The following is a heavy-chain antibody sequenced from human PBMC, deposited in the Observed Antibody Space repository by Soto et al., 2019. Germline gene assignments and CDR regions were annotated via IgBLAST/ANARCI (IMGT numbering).Heavy chain of an antibody. CDR2: ISGSGGST. J-gene: IGHJ5*02. CDR1: GFTFSSYA. V-gene: IGHV3-23*01. Sequence: EVQLLESGGGLVQPGGSLRLSCAASGFTFSSYAMSWVRQAPGKGPEWVSAISGSGGSTYYADSVKGRFTISRDNSKNTLYLQMNSLRAEDTAVYYCAKDRNSSSWYDDWYNWFDPWGQGTLVTVSS. CDR3: AKDRNSSSWYDDWYNWFDP. D-gene: IGHD6-13*01.